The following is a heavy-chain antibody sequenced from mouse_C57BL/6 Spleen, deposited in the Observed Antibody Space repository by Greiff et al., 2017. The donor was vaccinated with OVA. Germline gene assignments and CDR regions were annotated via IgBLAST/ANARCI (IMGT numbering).Heavy chain of an antibody. CDR1: GYSITSGYY. CDR2: ISYDGSN. CDR3: ARDEEPYYFDY. Sequence: ESGPGLVKPSQSLSLTCSVTGYSITSGYYWNWIRQFPGNKLEWMGYISYDGSNNYNPSLKNRITITRDTSKNQFFLKLNSVTTEDTATYDCARDEEPYYFDYWGQGTTLTVSS. V-gene: IGHV3-6*01. J-gene: IGHJ2*01.